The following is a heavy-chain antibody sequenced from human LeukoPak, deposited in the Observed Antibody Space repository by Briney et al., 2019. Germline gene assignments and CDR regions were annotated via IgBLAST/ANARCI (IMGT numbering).Heavy chain of an antibody. V-gene: IGHV4-59*01. CDR2: IFYSGST. CDR3: ARSRAYDYHVDS. Sequence: SETLSLTCTVSGVSISSYYWSWIRQSPGKGLEWIGYIFYSGSTNYNPSLKSRVTISVDTSKNQFSLKLTSVTAADTAVYYCARSRAYDYHVDSWGQGTLVTVSS. J-gene: IGHJ4*02. D-gene: IGHD5-12*01. CDR1: GVSISSYY.